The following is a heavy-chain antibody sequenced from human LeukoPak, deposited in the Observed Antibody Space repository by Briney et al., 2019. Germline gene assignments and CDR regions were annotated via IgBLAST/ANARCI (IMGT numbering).Heavy chain of an antibody. CDR2: IYFGGNT. V-gene: IGHV4-59*08. CDR1: GGSISSYY. J-gene: IGHJ4*02. D-gene: IGHD3-9*01. Sequence: SETLSLTCTVSGGSISSYYWSWIRQPPGKGLEWIGYIYFGGNTNYNPSLKGRASISVDMSKNLFSLNLTSVTAADTAVYYCARSNWYDILSAYSPGHFDYWGQGALVTVST. CDR3: ARSNWYDILSAYSPGHFDY.